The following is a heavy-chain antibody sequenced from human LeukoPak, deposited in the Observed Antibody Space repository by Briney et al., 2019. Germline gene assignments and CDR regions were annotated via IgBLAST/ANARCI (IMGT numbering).Heavy chain of an antibody. V-gene: IGHV1-69*01. J-gene: IGHJ1*01. D-gene: IGHD2-21*01. CDR3: ARDSSEFRSLIPH. CDR1: GGTFSSYA. Sequence: GSSVKVSCKASGGTFSSYAISWVRPAPGQGLEWMGGITPMFGTAKYAQKFQGRVTITADESTSTAYMELSSLRSEDTAVYYCARDSSEFRSLIPHWGQGTLVTVSS. CDR2: ITPMFGTA.